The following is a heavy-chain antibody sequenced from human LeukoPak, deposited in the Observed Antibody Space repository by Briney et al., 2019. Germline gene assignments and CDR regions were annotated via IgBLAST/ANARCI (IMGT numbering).Heavy chain of an antibody. V-gene: IGHV3-7*05. Sequence: PGGSLRLPCAASGFTFSRFWMNWVRQAPGRGLEWVANIDQSGGRNNYVDSVKGRFTISRDNAKNSLFLEMSSLRADDTAVYFCARDVGGGTFDIWGQGTTVTVSS. CDR3: ARDVGGGTFDI. CDR2: IDQSGGRN. CDR1: GFTFSRFW. J-gene: IGHJ3*02. D-gene: IGHD3-3*01.